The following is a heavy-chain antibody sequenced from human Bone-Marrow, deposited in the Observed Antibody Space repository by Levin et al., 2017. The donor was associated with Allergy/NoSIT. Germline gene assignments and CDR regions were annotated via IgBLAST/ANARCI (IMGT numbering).Heavy chain of an antibody. CDR3: ARVPGWYSSGVKLDY. J-gene: IGHJ4*02. CDR1: GYTFTSYD. D-gene: IGHD6-19*01. V-gene: IGHV1-8*01. CDR2: MNPNSGNT. Sequence: GESLKISCKASGYTFTSYDINWVRQATGQGLEWMGWMNPNSGNTGYAQKFQGRVTMTRNTSISTAYMELSSLRSEDTAVYYCARVPGWYSSGVKLDYWGQGTLVTVSS.